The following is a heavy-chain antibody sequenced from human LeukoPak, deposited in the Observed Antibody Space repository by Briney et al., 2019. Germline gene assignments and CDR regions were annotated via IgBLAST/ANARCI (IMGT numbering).Heavy chain of an antibody. CDR3: ARDSYGADY. CDR1: GFTFSNYA. Sequence: GRSLRLSCAASGFTFSNYAMHWVRQAPDKGLEWVAVISYDGRNKYYADSVKGRFTISRDNSKNTLYVQMNTLRTDDTAVYHCARDSYGADYWGQGTLVTVSS. CDR2: ISYDGRNK. J-gene: IGHJ4*02. V-gene: IGHV3-30*04. D-gene: IGHD4-17*01.